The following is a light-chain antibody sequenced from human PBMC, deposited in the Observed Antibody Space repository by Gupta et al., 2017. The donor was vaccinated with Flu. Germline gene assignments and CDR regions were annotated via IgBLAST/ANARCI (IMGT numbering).Light chain of an antibody. J-gene: IGKJ3*01. CDR1: QSVSSSY. CDR3: QHYDKSPRFT. CDR2: GAS. V-gene: IGKV3-20*01. Sequence: RATLSCRASQSVSSSYLAWYQQKAGQAPRLLIYGASSRATGIPDRFGGSGSGTDFTLTISRLEAEDFAVYYCQHYDKSPRFTFGPGTRVDFK.